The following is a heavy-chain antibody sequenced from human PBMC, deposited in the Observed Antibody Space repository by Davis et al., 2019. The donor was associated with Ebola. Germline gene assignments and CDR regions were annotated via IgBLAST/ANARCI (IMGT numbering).Heavy chain of an antibody. V-gene: IGHV4-34*01. D-gene: IGHD3-22*01. CDR3: ARVVLYYYDSSGYYYGGYGMDV. CDR1: GGSFSAYY. Sequence: SETLSLTCGVYGGSFSAYYWSWIRQSPSKGLEWIGEIDHGGRTYYSPSLKSRVTISVDTSKNQFSLKLSSVTAADTAVYYCARVVLYYYDSSGYYYGGYGMDVWGKGTTVTVSS. J-gene: IGHJ6*04. CDR2: IDHGGRT.